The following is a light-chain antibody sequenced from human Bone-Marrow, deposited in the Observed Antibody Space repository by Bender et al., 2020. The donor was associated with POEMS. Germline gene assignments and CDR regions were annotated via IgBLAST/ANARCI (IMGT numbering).Light chain of an antibody. Sequence: QSALTQPRSVSGSPGQSVTISCTGTSNDVGGYEFVSWYQQHPGKAPKLMMYDVTKRPSGVPGRFSGSKSGNTASLTISGLQAEDEADYYCCSYAGTSVFGTGTEVTVL. J-gene: IGLJ1*01. CDR3: CSYAGTSV. V-gene: IGLV2-11*01. CDR2: DVT. CDR1: SNDVGGYEF.